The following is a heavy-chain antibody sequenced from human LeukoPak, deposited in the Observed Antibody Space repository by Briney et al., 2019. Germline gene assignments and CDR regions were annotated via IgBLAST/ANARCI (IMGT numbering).Heavy chain of an antibody. D-gene: IGHD2-15*01. CDR1: GGSFSGYY. V-gene: IGHV4-34*01. Sequence: SETLSLTCAVYGGSFSGYYWSWIRQPPGKGPEWIGEIDHSGSTNYNPSLKSRVTISVDTSKNQFSLKLSSVTAADTAVYYCARGRCSGGTCDVWFDPWGQGTLVTVSS. CDR2: IDHSGST. J-gene: IGHJ5*02. CDR3: ARGRCSGGTCDVWFDP.